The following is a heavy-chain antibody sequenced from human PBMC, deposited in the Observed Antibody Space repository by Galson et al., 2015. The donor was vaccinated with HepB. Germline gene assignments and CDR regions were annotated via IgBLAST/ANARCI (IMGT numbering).Heavy chain of an antibody. CDR2: ISSSGENT. CDR3: VKEHRSGWPNLDS. Sequence: SLRLSCAASGFTFSNNAMAWVRQAPGKGLEWVSTISSSGENTYYPDAMKGRFTISRDNSRNTVYLQMHDLRHEDTALYFCVKEHRSGWPNLDSWGPGTLVIVSS. CDR1: GFTFSNNA. J-gene: IGHJ4*02. V-gene: IGHV3-23*01. D-gene: IGHD6-19*01.